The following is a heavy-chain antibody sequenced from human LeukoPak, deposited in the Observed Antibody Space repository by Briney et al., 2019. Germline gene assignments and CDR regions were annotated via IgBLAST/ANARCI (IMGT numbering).Heavy chain of an antibody. Sequence: SETLSLTCTVSGGSINSYYWSWIRQPPGKGLQWIGYIFYTGSTNYNPSLKSRATISVDTSKNQWSLKLSSVTAADSAVYYCASADFHGGNPFDAFDIWGQGTMVTVSS. CDR1: GGSINSYY. J-gene: IGHJ3*02. V-gene: IGHV4-59*12. D-gene: IGHD2-15*01. CDR2: IFYTGST. CDR3: ASADFHGGNPFDAFDI.